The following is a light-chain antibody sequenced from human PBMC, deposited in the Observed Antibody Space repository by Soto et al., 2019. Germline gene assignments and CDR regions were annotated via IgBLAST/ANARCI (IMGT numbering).Light chain of an antibody. Sequence: EIVLTQSPGTLSLSPGERATLSCRASQSVSASYLAWYQQKPGQAPRLLIYDASSRATGFPDRFSGSGSGTDFALTMIRLEPEDSAVYYCQRYHTSASFGQGTKLEI. CDR1: QSVSASY. J-gene: IGKJ2*01. V-gene: IGKV3-20*01. CDR3: QRYHTSAS. CDR2: DAS.